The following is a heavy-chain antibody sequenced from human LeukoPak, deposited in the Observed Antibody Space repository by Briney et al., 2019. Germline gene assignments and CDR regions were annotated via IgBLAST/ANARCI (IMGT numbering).Heavy chain of an antibody. CDR3: TTDHRIRDDYGGRFDP. CDR1: GFTFSNAW. J-gene: IGHJ5*02. Sequence: KPGGSLRLSCAASGFTFSNAWMSWVRQAPGKGREWVGRIKSKTDGGTTDYAAPVKGRFTISRDDPKNTLYLQMNSLKTEDTAVYYCTTDHRIRDDYGGRFDPWGQGTLVTVSS. D-gene: IGHD4-23*01. CDR2: IKSKTDGGTT. V-gene: IGHV3-15*01.